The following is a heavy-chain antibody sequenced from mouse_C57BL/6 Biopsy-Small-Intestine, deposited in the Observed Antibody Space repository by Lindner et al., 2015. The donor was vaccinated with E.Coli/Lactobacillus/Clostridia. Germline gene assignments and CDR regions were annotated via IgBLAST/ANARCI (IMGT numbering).Heavy chain of an antibody. Sequence: VQLQESGPELVKPGASVKIPCKATGYTFTDYNMDWVKQSHVKSLEWIGDVNPNSGGTIYNQKFKGKATLTVDKSSSTAYMELRSLTSEDTAVYYCARRQLNWFDYWGQGTLVTVSA. J-gene: IGHJ3*01. V-gene: IGHV1-18*01. D-gene: IGHD3-2*02. CDR3: ARRQLNWFDY. CDR1: GYTFTDYN. CDR2: VNPNSGGT.